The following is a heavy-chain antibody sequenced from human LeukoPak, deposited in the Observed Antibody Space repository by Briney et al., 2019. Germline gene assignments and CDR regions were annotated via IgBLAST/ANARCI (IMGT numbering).Heavy chain of an antibody. CDR2: ISGSGGST. Sequence: GGSLRLSCAASGFTFSSYAMSGVRQAPGKGLEGVSAISGSGGSTYYADSVKGRFTISRDNSKNTLYLQMNSLRAEDTAVYYCAKDPLYYYDSSGWGDYWGQGTLVTVSS. D-gene: IGHD3-22*01. J-gene: IGHJ4*02. CDR3: AKDPLYYYDSSGWGDY. V-gene: IGHV3-23*01. CDR1: GFTFSSYA.